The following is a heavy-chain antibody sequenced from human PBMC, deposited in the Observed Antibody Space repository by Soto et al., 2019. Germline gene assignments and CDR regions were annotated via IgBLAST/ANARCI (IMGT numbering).Heavy chain of an antibody. Sequence: QLQLQESGPGLVKPSETLSLTCTVSGGSISSSSYYWGWIRQPPGKGLEWIGSIYYSGSTYYNPSLKSRVPISVDTSKNQFSLKLSSVTAADTAVYYCARLLTMVRGVIITPLYYYYYGMDVWGQGTTVTVSS. CDR3: ARLLTMVRGVIITPLYYYYYGMDV. V-gene: IGHV4-39*01. CDR2: IYYSGST. D-gene: IGHD3-10*01. CDR1: GGSISSSSYY. J-gene: IGHJ6*02.